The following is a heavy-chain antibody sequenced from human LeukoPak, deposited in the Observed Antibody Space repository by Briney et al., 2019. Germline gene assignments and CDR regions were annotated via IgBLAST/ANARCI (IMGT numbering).Heavy chain of an antibody. J-gene: IGHJ4*02. CDR2: LNPNSGGT. CDR3: ATETWSGYFLDY. D-gene: IGHD3-3*01. CDR1: GYTFSGYY. V-gene: IGHV1-2*02. Sequence: ASVTVSCKASGYTFSGYYIHWVRQARGQGLEWMGWLNPNSGGTNYAPKFEGRVTMTRDTSISPAYMELSRLRSDDTALYYCATETWSGYFLDYWGQGTLVTVSS.